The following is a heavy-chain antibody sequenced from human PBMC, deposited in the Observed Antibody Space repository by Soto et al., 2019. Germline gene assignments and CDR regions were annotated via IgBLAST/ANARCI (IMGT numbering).Heavy chain of an antibody. J-gene: IGHJ6*03. CDR3: ARGGGAYCSSTSCYAQLLGVPYYMDV. Sequence: PAGCLRLACASSGVTFRIYSMNWVRQTPGKGLEWVSSISSSSSYIYYADSVKGRFTISRDNAKNSLYLQMNSLRAEDTAVYYCARGGGAYCSSTSCYAQLLGVPYYMDVWGKGTTVTVSS. V-gene: IGHV3-21*01. D-gene: IGHD2-2*01. CDR1: GVTFRIYS. CDR2: ISSSSSYI.